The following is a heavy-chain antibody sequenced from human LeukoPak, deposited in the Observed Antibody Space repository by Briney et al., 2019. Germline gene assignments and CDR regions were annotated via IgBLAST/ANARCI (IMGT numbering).Heavy chain of an antibody. CDR2: ISGSGGST. CDR1: GFTFSNYG. D-gene: IGHD3-10*01. J-gene: IGHJ4*02. CDR3: AKPLWFGELLPY. V-gene: IGHV3-23*01. Sequence: GGTLRLSCAGSGFTFSNYGMSWVRQAPGEGLEWVSTISGSGGSTYYADSVKGRFTISRDNSKNTLYLQMNSLRAEDTAVYYCAKPLWFGELLPYWGQGTLVTVSS.